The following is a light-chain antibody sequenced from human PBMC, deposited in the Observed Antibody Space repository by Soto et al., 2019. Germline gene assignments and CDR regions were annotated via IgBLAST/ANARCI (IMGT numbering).Light chain of an antibody. CDR2: KAS. CDR1: QSISSW. CDR3: QQYNSYALT. J-gene: IGKJ4*01. V-gene: IGKV1-5*03. Sequence: DIQMTQSPSTLSASVGDRVTITCRASQSISSWLAWYQQKPGQAPKLRIYKASSLESGDPSRFSGSGSGTEFTLTISSLQPDDFATYYCQQYNSYALTFGGGTKVEI.